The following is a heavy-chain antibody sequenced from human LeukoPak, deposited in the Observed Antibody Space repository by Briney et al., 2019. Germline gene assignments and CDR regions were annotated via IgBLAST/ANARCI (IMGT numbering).Heavy chain of an antibody. CDR3: AREYSKYVSGKESQFDY. V-gene: IGHV4-38-2*02. D-gene: IGHD4-11*01. CDR1: GYSISSGYY. J-gene: IGHJ4*02. Sequence: SETLSLTCIVSGYSISSGYYWGWIRQSPGKGLEWIGNIYHSGSTYYNPSLKSRVTISVDTSKNHFSLNLSSVTAADTAVYYCAREYSKYVSGKESQFDYWGQGTLVAVSS. CDR2: IYHSGST.